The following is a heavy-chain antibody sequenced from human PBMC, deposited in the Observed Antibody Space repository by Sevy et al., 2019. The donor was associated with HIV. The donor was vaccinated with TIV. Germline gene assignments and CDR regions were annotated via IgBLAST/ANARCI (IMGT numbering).Heavy chain of an antibody. CDR3: ARIFSH. Sequence: SETLSLTCSVSGDSITTSGSYWGWIRQSPGKGLEWVGDISYGGITKFTPSLRGRATISRDTSKNHISLKMTSVTAADTGVYYCARIFSHWGQGSLVTVSS. CDR1: GDSITTSGSY. CDR2: ISYGGIT. J-gene: IGHJ4*02. V-gene: IGHV4-39*02. D-gene: IGHD3-3*01.